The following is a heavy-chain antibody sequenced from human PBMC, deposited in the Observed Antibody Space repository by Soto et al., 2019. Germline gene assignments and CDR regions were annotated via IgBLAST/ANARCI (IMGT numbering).Heavy chain of an antibody. CDR1: GFTFSSYA. D-gene: IGHD3-22*01. Sequence: GGSLRLSCAASGFTFSSYAMSWVRQAPGKGLEWVSAISGSGGSTYYADSVKGRFTISRDNSKNTLYLQMNSLRAGVTAVYHCAKTRLDSSGYRYYYYYGMVNVGPGTMVTVSS. J-gene: IGHJ6*02. CDR3: AKTRLDSSGYRYYYYYGMVN. CDR2: ISGSGGST. V-gene: IGHV3-23*01.